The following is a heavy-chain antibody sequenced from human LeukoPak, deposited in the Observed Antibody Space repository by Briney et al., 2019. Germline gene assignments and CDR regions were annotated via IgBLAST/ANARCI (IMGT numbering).Heavy chain of an antibody. Sequence: GESLKISCRGSGYSFTSYWIGWVRQTPGKGLEWMGIIYPDDSDTTYSPSFQGQVTISADKSISTAYLQWSSLKASDTAMYYCARHRSTTVRSPWFDPWGQGTLVTVSS. CDR3: ARHRSTTVRSPWFDP. V-gene: IGHV5-51*01. CDR1: GYSFTSYW. D-gene: IGHD4-11*01. J-gene: IGHJ5*02. CDR2: IYPDDSDT.